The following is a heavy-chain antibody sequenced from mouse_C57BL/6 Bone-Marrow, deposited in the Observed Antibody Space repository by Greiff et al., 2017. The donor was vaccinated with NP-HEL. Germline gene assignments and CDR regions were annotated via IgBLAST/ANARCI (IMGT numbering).Heavy chain of an antibody. CDR3: ARKIYSDWYFDV. Sequence: QVQLQQSGAELARPGASVKMSCKASGYTFTSYTMHWVKQRPGQGLEWIGYINPSSGYTKYNQKFKDKATLTADKSSSTAYMQLSSLTSEDSAVYYCARKIYSDWYFDVWGTGTTVTVSS. J-gene: IGHJ1*03. CDR1: GYTFTSYT. CDR2: INPSSGYT. D-gene: IGHD1-1*01. V-gene: IGHV1-4*01.